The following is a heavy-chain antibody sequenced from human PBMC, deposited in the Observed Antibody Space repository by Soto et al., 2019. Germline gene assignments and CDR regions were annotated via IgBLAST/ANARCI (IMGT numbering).Heavy chain of an antibody. J-gene: IGHJ6*02. V-gene: IGHV1-46*01. CDR3: AREPETTTDHYYGMDV. D-gene: IGHD4-17*01. CDR2: INPNGGST. Sequence: QVQLVQSGAEVKKPGASMKLFCKASGYTFTSYYIHWVRQAPGQGLEWMGIINPNGGSTSNAQQFQGRVTMTRDTSTATVYMEVSRIRSEDTAVYECAREPETTTDHYYGMDVWGHGTTFAVSS. CDR1: GYTFTSYY.